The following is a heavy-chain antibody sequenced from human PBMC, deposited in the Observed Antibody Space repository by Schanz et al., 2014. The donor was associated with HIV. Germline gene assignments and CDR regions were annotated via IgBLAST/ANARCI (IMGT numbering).Heavy chain of an antibody. D-gene: IGHD6-13*01. CDR2: INQDGSEK. CDR3: AGGVGAGIG. Sequence: VQLVESGGGLVQPGGSLRLSCEASGYPSSKYWLSWVRHTPGRGLEWVANINQDGSEKYYVASVDGRFTISRDTAKNSVFLQMNRLRPEDTATYYCAGGVGAGIGWGQGTLVTVSS. CDR1: GYPSSKYW. V-gene: IGHV3-7*04. J-gene: IGHJ4*02.